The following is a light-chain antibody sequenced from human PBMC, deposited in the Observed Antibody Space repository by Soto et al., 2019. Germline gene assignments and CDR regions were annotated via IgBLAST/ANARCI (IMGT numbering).Light chain of an antibody. CDR2: DAS. CDR3: QQYNNWPET. CDR1: QSVSSN. J-gene: IGKJ1*01. Sequence: EIVMTQSPATLSVSPGERATLSCRASQSVSSNLAWYQQKPGQAPRLLIYDASTRATDIPARFSGSGSGTEFTLTISSLQPEDLAVYYCQQYNNWPETFGHGTKVDI. V-gene: IGKV3-15*01.